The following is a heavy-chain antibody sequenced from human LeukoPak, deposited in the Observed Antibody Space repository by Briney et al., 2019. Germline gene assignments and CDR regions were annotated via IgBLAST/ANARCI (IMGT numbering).Heavy chain of an antibody. CDR2: INPSGDDT. D-gene: IGHD4-23*01. J-gene: IGHJ4*02. V-gene: IGHV1-46*01. CDR3: ARHDLGGTSPFDY. CDR1: GYTSTNYY. Sequence: ASVKVSCKTPGYTSTNYYMHWVRQAPGQGLEWMGIINPSGDDTTYPQKFQGRVTMTRDTSTSTVYMELSSLRSDDTAVYYCARHDLGGTSPFDYWGQGTLVTVSS.